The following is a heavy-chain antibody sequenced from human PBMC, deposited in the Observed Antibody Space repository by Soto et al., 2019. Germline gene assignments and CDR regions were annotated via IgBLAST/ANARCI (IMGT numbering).Heavy chain of an antibody. CDR1: GGSISSSSYY. CDR2: IYYSGST. Sequence: SETLSLTCTVSGGSISSSSYYWGWIRQPPGKGLEWIGSIYYSGSTYYNPSLKSRVTISVDTSKNQFSLKLSSVTAADTAVYYCARRVVVVAATNYYYYMDGWGKGTTVTVSS. V-gene: IGHV4-39*01. CDR3: ARRVVVVAATNYYYYMDG. J-gene: IGHJ6*03. D-gene: IGHD2-15*01.